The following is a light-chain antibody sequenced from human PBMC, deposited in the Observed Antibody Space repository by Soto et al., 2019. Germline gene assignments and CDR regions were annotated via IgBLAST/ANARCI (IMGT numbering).Light chain of an antibody. CDR3: SSYATTTTPWV. Sequence: QSALTQPASVSGSPGQSITISCTGTSSDADDFNFVSWYQQHPGKAPKLIIYEVRNRPSGISIRFSGSKSGNTASLTISGRQAEDEANYFCSSYATTTTPWVFGGGTKVTVL. CDR1: SSDADDFNF. CDR2: EVR. V-gene: IGLV2-14*01. J-gene: IGLJ3*02.